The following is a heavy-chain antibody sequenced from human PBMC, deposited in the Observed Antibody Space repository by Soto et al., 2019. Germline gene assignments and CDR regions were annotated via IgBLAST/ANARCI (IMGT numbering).Heavy chain of an antibody. CDR3: ARDPVLLWFGELSRFYGMDV. D-gene: IGHD3-10*01. V-gene: IGHV4-39*02. Sequence: SETLSLTCTVSGGSISSSSYYWGWIRQPPGEGLEWIGSIYYSGSTYYNPSLKSRVTISVDTSKNQFSLKLSSVTAADTAVYYCARDPVLLWFGELSRFYGMDVWGQGTTVT. J-gene: IGHJ6*02. CDR1: GGSISSSSYY. CDR2: IYYSGST.